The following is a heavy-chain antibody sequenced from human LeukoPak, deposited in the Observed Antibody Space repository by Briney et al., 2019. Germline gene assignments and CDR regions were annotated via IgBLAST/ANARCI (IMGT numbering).Heavy chain of an antibody. CDR2: ISGSGDST. D-gene: IGHD2-21*02. CDR1: GFTLRSYV. Sequence: GGSLRLSCVASGFTLRSYVMNWVRQTPGKGLEWVSSISGSGDSTFYADSVKGRFSISRDNSKNTLYLQVNGLRTEDTAVYYCAKDRLLNCRGDCYIFDYWGQGTVVTVPS. V-gene: IGHV3-23*01. CDR3: AKDRLLNCRGDCYIFDY. J-gene: IGHJ4*02.